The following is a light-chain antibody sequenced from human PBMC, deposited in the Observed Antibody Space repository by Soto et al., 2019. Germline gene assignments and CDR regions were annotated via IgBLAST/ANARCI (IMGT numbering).Light chain of an antibody. CDR2: KAS. CDR1: QSIGNW. V-gene: IGKV1-5*03. CDR3: QQYNEYPLT. Sequence: DIHMTQSPSTLSASVGDRVTITCRASQSIGNWVAWYQQKPGKAPNLLIYKASSLESGVPSRFSGSGSGTEFTLTISSLQPDDFVSYYCQQYNEYPLTFGGGTKVEIK. J-gene: IGKJ4*01.